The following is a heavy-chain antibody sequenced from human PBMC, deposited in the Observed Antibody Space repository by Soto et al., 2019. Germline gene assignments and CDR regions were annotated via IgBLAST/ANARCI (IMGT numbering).Heavy chain of an antibody. J-gene: IGHJ3*02. CDR1: GGSISSGGYS. D-gene: IGHD6-13*01. V-gene: IGHV4-30-2*01. CDR2: IYHSGST. CDR3: ARGGAGIAAANDAFDI. Sequence: PSETLSLTCAVSGGSISSGGYSWSWIRQPPGKGLEWIGYIYHSGSTYYNPSLKSRVTISVDTSKNQFSLKLSSVTAADTAVYYCARGGAGIAAANDAFDIWGQGTMVTVSS.